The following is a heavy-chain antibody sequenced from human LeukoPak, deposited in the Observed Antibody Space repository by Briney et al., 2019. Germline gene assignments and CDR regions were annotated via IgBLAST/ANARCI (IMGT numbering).Heavy chain of an antibody. V-gene: IGHV3-49*04. J-gene: IGHJ6*02. CDR1: GFTSSSYA. D-gene: IGHD5-12*01. Sequence: GGSLRLSCAASGFTSSSYAMSWVRQAPGKGLEWVGFIRSKAYGGTTDFAASVKGRFIISRDDSKSIAYLQMNSLKAEDTAVYYCTAYDPSDYYGMDVWGQGTTVTVS. CDR2: IRSKAYGGTT. CDR3: TAYDPSDYYGMDV.